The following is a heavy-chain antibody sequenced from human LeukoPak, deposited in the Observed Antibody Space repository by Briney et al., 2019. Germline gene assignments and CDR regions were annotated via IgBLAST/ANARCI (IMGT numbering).Heavy chain of an antibody. CDR3: AKTMEVASYFEY. CDR1: GFTFSNYA. J-gene: IGHJ4*02. CDR2: VSGNGATT. Sequence: GGSLRLSCAASGFTFSNYAMSWIRQAPGKGLEWVSAVSGNGATTHYADSVKGRFTISRDNSKNTLFLQMNSLRAEDTAIYYCAKTMEVASYFEYWGQGTLVTVSS. V-gene: IGHV3-23*01. D-gene: IGHD2-15*01.